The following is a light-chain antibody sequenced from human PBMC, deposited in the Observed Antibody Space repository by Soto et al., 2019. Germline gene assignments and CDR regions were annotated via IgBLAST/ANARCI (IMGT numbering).Light chain of an antibody. V-gene: IGKV1-5*01. CDR2: DAS. J-gene: IGKJ1*01. Sequence: DIQMTQSPSTLSASVGDRVTITCRASQSISSWLAWYQQKPGKAPKLLIYDASSLQSGVPSRFSGSGSETEFTLTISSLQPDDFATYYCQQYNSYSRAFGQGTKVDIK. CDR1: QSISSW. CDR3: QQYNSYSRA.